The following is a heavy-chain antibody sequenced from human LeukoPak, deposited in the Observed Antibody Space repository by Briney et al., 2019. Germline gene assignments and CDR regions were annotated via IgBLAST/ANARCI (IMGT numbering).Heavy chain of an antibody. J-gene: IGHJ3*02. CDR2: ISSSGSTI. V-gene: IGHV3-48*03. Sequence: GGPLRLSCAASGFTFSSYEMNWVRQAPGKGLEWVSYISSSGSTIYYADSVKGRFTISRDNAKNSLYLQMNSLRADDTAFYYCARNSRYCSGGSCYMDAFDIWGQGTMVTVSS. CDR1: GFTFSSYE. CDR3: ARNSRYCSGGSCYMDAFDI. D-gene: IGHD2-15*01.